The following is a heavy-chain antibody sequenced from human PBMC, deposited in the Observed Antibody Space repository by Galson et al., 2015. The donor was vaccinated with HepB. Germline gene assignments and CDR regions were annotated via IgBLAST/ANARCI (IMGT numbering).Heavy chain of an antibody. J-gene: IGHJ4*02. CDR2: IGTSNSHT. Sequence: SLRLSCAASGFSFSDHYMTWIRRAPGKGLAWVSYIGTSNSHTKYAASVKGRFTISRDNAKNLLFLDMSSLRVDDTAVYFCARKPNYDVLTGERYNFDYWGRGTLVTVSS. D-gene: IGHD3-9*01. CDR3: ARKPNYDVLTGERYNFDY. V-gene: IGHV3-11*03. CDR1: GFSFSDHY.